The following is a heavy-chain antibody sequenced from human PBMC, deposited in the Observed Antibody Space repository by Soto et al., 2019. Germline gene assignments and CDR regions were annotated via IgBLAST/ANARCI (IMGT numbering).Heavy chain of an antibody. J-gene: IGHJ6*03. CDR2: INHSGST. D-gene: IGHD2-15*01. V-gene: IGHV4-34*01. CDR1: GGSFSGYY. Sequence: QVQLQQWGAGLLKPSETLSLTCAVYGGSFSGYYWRWIRQPPGKGLEWIGEINHSGSTNYNPSLKSRVTISVDTSKNQFSLKLSSVTAADTAVYYCARGKGRRGPGYYYMDVWGKGTTVTVSS. CDR3: ARGKGRRGPGYYYMDV.